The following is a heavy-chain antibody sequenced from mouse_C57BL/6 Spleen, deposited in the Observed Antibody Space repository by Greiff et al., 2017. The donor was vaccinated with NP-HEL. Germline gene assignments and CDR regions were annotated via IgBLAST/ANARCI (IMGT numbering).Heavy chain of an antibody. CDR2: IYPGDGDT. Sequence: QVQLKESGAELVKPGASVKISCKASGYAFSSYWMNWVKQRPGKGLEWIGQIYPGDGDTNYNGKFKGKATLTADKSSSTAYMQLSSLTSEDSAVYFCAREGDGSSYDYWGQGTTLTVSS. CDR3: AREGDGSSYDY. CDR1: GYAFSSYW. J-gene: IGHJ2*01. V-gene: IGHV1-80*01. D-gene: IGHD1-1*01.